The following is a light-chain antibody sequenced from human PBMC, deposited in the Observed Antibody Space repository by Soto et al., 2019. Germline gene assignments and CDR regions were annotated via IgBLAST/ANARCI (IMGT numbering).Light chain of an antibody. Sequence: SYELTQPPSVSVSPGQTASITCSGHKLGNKYACRYQRKPGQSPVLVIYQDTKRPSGIPERFSGSNSGNTATLTISGTQAMDEADYYCQAWDSSTVVFGGGTKLTVL. J-gene: IGLJ2*01. CDR3: QAWDSSTVV. V-gene: IGLV3-1*01. CDR2: QDT. CDR1: KLGNKY.